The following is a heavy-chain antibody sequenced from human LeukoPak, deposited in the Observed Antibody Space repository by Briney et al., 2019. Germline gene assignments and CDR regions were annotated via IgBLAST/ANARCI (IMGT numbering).Heavy chain of an antibody. Sequence: SETLSFTCTVSGGSVSSGSYYWSWIRQPPGKGLEWLGYIYYSGSTNYNPSLKSRVTISVDTSKNQFSLKLSSVTAADTAVYYCARESANYYGSGSYQYYFDYWGQGTLVTVSS. J-gene: IGHJ4*02. CDR3: ARESANYYGSGSYQYYFDY. CDR2: IYYSGST. CDR1: GGSVSSGSYY. V-gene: IGHV4-61*01. D-gene: IGHD3-10*01.